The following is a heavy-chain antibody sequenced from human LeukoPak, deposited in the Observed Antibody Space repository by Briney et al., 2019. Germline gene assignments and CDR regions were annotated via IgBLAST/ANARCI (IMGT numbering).Heavy chain of an antibody. CDR2: IIPIFGTA. D-gene: IGHD1-26*01. CDR1: GGTFSSYA. CDR3: ARAIVGATSNWFDP. Sequence: GASVKVSCKASGGTFSSYAISWVRQAPGQGLEWMGGIIPIFGTANYAQKFQGRVTITTDESTSTAYMELSSLRSEDTAVYYCARAIVGATSNWFDPWGQGTLVTVSS. V-gene: IGHV1-69*05. J-gene: IGHJ5*02.